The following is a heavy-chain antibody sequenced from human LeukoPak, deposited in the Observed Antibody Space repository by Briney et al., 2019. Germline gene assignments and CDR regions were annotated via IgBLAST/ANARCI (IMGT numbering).Heavy chain of an antibody. V-gene: IGHV4-38-2*02. J-gene: IGHJ4*02. CDR1: GYSISSGYD. CDR2: SYHSGST. Sequence: SETLSLTCTVSGYSISSGYDCGWIRQPPGKGLEWSGRSYHSGSTYYHPSLKSRVTISVETSKNQFPLKLSSVTAADTAVYYCARVRASGSYFHQTFDYWGQGTLVTVSS. D-gene: IGHD1-26*01. CDR3: ARVRASGSYFHQTFDY.